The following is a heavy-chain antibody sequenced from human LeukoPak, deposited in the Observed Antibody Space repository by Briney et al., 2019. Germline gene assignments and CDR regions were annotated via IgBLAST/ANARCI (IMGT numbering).Heavy chain of an antibody. D-gene: IGHD6-13*01. CDR2: IYHSGST. Sequence: SETLSLTCAVSGYSISSGYYWGWIRQPPGKGLEWIGSIYHSGSTYYNPSLKSRVTISVDTSKNQFSLKLSSVTAADTAVYYCARDQLVRGGCYYYGMDVWGKGTTVTVSS. CDR1: GYSISSGYY. CDR3: ARDQLVRGGCYYYGMDV. J-gene: IGHJ6*04. V-gene: IGHV4-38-2*01.